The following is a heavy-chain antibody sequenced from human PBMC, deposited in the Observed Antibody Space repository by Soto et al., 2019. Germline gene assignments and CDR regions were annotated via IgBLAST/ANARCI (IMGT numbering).Heavy chain of an antibody. D-gene: IGHD6-19*01. CDR2: ISSSSSYI. J-gene: IGHJ6*02. V-gene: IGHV3-21*01. Sequence: PGGSLRLSCAASGFTFSSYSMNGVRQAPGKGREWVSSISSSSSYIYYADSVKGRFTISRDDAKTSLYLQMHSLRAEDTAVYYCARVRRAVAGTGSYYYCMDVWGQGTTVTVSS. CDR3: ARVRRAVAGTGSYYYCMDV. CDR1: GFTFSSYS.